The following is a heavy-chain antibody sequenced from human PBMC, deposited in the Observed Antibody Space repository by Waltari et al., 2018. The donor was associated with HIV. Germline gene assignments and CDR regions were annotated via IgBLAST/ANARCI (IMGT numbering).Heavy chain of an antibody. CDR3: ATGVRYYGP. CDR2: IYPNDTT. D-gene: IGHD3-22*01. Sequence: EVLLAESGGGLIQPGGSLGLSCTASNFSISGSHVTWIRQAPGGSLEGVAVIYPNDTTNYAYSVSGRFTISRAKSRTKVFLLMNSLFVDDTATYFCATGVRYYGPWGQGTRVTVSS. V-gene: IGHV3-53*01. CDR1: NFSISGSH. J-gene: IGHJ5*02.